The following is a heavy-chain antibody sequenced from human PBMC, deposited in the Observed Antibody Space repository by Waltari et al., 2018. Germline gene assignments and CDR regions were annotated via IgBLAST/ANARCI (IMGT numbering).Heavy chain of an antibody. D-gene: IGHD2-21*01. J-gene: IGHJ4*02. CDR1: GGSISSGDYY. CDR2: IYYRGCT. Sequence: QVQLQESGPGLVKPSQTLSLTCTVSGGSISSGDYYWSWIRQPPGKGLEWIGYIYYRGCTYYNPSLTGRVTISVDTSKNQFSLKLSSVTAADTAVYYCARRLIANHFDYWGQGTLVTVSS. V-gene: IGHV4-30-4*08. CDR3: ARRLIANHFDY.